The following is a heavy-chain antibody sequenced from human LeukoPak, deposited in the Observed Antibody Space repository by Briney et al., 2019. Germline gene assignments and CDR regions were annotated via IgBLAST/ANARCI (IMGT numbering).Heavy chain of an antibody. CDR2: ISAYSGNT. Sequence: ASVKVSCKASGGTFSSYAISWVRQAPGQGLEWVAWISAYSGNTNFAHQKLQGRVTLTTDTSTSTAYMELRSLRSDDTAVFYCARAPQDRTSTSCPLGYWGQGTLVTVSS. D-gene: IGHD2-2*01. CDR1: GGTFSSYA. CDR3: ARAPQDRTSTSCPLGY. J-gene: IGHJ4*02. V-gene: IGHV1-18*01.